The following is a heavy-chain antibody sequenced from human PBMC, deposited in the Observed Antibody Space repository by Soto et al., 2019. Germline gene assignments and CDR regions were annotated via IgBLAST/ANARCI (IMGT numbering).Heavy chain of an antibody. V-gene: IGHV4-59*08. Sequence: LETLSLTCAVAGGSIGDYYWSWIRLPPGKGLEWIGYIYSSGSTNYNPSLASRVTVSVDTSKNQFSLKLSSVTAADTAFYYCARQPTTADIGLVFDPWGQGSLVTVSS. CDR1: GGSIGDYY. CDR3: ARQPTTADIGLVFDP. J-gene: IGHJ5*02. CDR2: IYSSGST. D-gene: IGHD2-2*01.